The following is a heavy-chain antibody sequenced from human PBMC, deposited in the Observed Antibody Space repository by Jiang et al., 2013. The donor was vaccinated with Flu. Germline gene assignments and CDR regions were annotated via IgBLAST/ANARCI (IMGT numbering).Heavy chain of an antibody. CDR1: GDSFSGYY. Sequence: TLSLTCAISGDSFSGYYWTWIRQPPGKGLEWIGEINQSGTTDYNPSLKSRVTISLDTSKNQFSLRLSSVTAADTAVYYCARVIELVVHYYMDVWGKGTTVTVSS. CDR3: ARVIELVVHYYMDV. V-gene: IGHV4-34*01. J-gene: IGHJ6*03. CDR2: INQSGTT. D-gene: IGHD6-6*01.